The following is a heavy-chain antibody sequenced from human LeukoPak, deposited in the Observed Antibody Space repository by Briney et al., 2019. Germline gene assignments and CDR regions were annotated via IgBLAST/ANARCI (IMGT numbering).Heavy chain of an antibody. CDR1: GFTFDDYA. V-gene: IGHV3-9*01. J-gene: IGHJ6*03. CDR2: ISWNSGSI. CDR3: ARDLAGFEEPRYYYYMDV. D-gene: IGHD3-9*01. Sequence: GGSLRLSCAASGFTFDDYAMHWVRQAPGKGLEWVSGISWNSGSIGYADSVKGRFTISRNKSRNTLFLQMSSLKPEDTAIYYCARDLAGFEEPRYYYYMDVWGKGTTVTVSS.